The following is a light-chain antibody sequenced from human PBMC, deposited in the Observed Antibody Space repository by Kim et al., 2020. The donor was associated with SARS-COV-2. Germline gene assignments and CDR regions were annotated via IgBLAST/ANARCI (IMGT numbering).Light chain of an antibody. Sequence: EIVLTQSPGTVSLSPGERVTLSCRASQTIDMNFLAWYQQKPGQAPRLLIYGTITRATGISDRFRGRGSGTDFTLTISRLEPEDFAIYYCQQYETSSWTFGQGTKVDIK. CDR2: GTI. CDR1: QTIDMNF. CDR3: QQYETSSWT. V-gene: IGKV3-20*01. J-gene: IGKJ1*01.